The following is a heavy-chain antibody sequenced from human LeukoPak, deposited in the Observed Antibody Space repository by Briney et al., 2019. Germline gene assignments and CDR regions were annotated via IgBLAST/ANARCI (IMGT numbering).Heavy chain of an antibody. CDR1: GITLSNYG. CDR2: ISGSGGRT. D-gene: IGHD3-22*01. CDR3: AKRGVVIRVILVGFHKEAYYFDS. Sequence: PGGSLRLSCAVSGITLSNYGMSWVRQAPGKGLEWVAGISGSGGRTNYADSVKGRFTISRDNPKNTLYLQMNILRAEDTDVYLCAKRGVVIRVILVGFHKEAYYFDSWGQGALVTVSS. J-gene: IGHJ4*02. V-gene: IGHV3-23*01.